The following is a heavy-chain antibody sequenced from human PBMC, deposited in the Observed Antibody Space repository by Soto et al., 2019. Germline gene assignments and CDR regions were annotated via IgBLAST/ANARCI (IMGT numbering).Heavy chain of an antibody. V-gene: IGHV1-18*01. Sequence: EASVKVSCKASGYTFTSYGISWVRQAPGQGLEWMGWISAYNGNTNYAQKLQGRVTMTTDTSTSTAYMELRSLRSDDTAVYYCAREFQAKYCGGDCVNWFDPWGQGTLVTVSS. CDR1: GYTFTSYG. CDR2: ISAYNGNT. CDR3: AREFQAKYCGGDCVNWFDP. J-gene: IGHJ5*02. D-gene: IGHD2-21*02.